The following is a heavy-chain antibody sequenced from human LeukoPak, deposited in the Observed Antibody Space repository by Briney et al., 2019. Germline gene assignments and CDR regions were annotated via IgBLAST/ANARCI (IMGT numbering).Heavy chain of an antibody. CDR2: ITSGGNYM. CDR3: AREGVTLFDY. V-gene: IGHV3-21*01. Sequence: GGSLRLSCAASGFTFSSYTMTWVRQAPGKGLEWVSSITSGGNYMYYADSMKGRFTISRDNAQNSLYLQMNSLRAEDTAVYYCAREGVTLFDYWGQGTLVTVSS. J-gene: IGHJ4*02. D-gene: IGHD4-23*01. CDR1: GFTFSSYT.